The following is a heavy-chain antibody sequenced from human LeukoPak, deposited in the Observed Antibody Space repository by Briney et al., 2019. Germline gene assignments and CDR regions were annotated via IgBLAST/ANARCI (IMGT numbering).Heavy chain of an antibody. D-gene: IGHD3-3*01. CDR1: GFTFSSYW. CDR2: IKQDGSEK. V-gene: IGHV3-7*01. J-gene: IGHJ3*02. Sequence: GSLRLSCAASGFTFSSYWMSWVRQAPGKGLEWVANIKQDGSEKYYVDSVKGRFTISRDNAKNSLYLQMNSLRAEDTAVYYCARQNPVGDDAFDIWGQGTMVTVSS. CDR3: ARQNPVGDDAFDI.